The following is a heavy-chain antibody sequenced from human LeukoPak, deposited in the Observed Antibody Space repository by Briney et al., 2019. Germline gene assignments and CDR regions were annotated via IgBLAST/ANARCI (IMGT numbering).Heavy chain of an antibody. CDR1: GGSISSTF. CDR2: LSYDGNNK. Sequence: PSETLSLTCTVSGGSISSTFWNWVRQPPGKGLEWVAILSYDGNNKYYADSVKGRFTISRDNSKNALYLQMNSLRAEDTAVYYCARDKDYVRYYYMDVWGKGTTVTVSS. D-gene: IGHD3-16*01. CDR3: ARDKDYVRYYYMDV. J-gene: IGHJ6*03. V-gene: IGHV3-30*03.